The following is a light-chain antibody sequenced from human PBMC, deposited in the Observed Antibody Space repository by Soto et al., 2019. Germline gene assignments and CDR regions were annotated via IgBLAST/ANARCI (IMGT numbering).Light chain of an antibody. V-gene: IGKV1-5*03. Sequence: DIQMTQSPSTLSVSVGDIVSITCMASQTVKNYLAWYQQKPGKAPNLLIYTASSLKSGVPSRFSGSGSGTEFTLTISSLKPEDFATYYCQQYNTFPSFGKGTKVDIK. CDR1: QTVKNY. J-gene: IGKJ1*01. CDR2: TAS. CDR3: QQYNTFPS.